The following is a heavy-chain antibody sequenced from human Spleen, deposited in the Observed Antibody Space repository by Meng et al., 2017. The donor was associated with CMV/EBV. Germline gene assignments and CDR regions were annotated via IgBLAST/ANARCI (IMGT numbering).Heavy chain of an antibody. Sequence: ASVKVSCKASGYTFTDYYMHWVRQAPGQGLEWMGWINPNSGGTNYAQKFQDRVTMTRDTSISTAYMELNRLTSDDTAVYYCARDLHIVIVPSADYYYYYYAMDVWGQGTTVTVSS. CDR3: ARDLHIVIVPSADYYYYYYAMDV. V-gene: IGHV1-2*02. J-gene: IGHJ6*02. CDR2: INPNSGGT. D-gene: IGHD2-2*01. CDR1: GYTFTDYY.